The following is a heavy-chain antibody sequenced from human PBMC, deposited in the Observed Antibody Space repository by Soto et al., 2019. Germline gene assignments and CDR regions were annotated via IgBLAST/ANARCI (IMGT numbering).Heavy chain of an antibody. J-gene: IGHJ6*02. V-gene: IGHV1-2*02. CDR3: ASSLSVTILGVVITPINYYYYGMDV. CDR1: GYTFTCYY. CDR2: INPNSGGT. D-gene: IGHD3-3*01. Sequence: XSVKVSCKASGYTFTCYYMHWVRQAPGQGLEWVGWINPNSGGTNYAQKFQGRVTMTRDTSISTAYMELSRLRSDDTAVYYCASSLSVTILGVVITPINYYYYGMDVWGQGTTVTVSS.